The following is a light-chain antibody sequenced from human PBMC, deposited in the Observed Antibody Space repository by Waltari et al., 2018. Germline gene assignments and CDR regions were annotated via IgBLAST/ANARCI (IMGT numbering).Light chain of an antibody. J-gene: IGKJ4*01. CDR3: QQYIHWPPLT. CDR1: HSLGTN. V-gene: IGKV3D-15*01. Sequence: EVLMTQSPATLSVSPGERATLSCRASHSLGTNLAWYQQKPGQAPRLLIYHASITATGIPARFSGSGSGTEFTLTISSLQSEDVAVYYCQQYIHWPPLTFGGGTKVEIK. CDR2: HAS.